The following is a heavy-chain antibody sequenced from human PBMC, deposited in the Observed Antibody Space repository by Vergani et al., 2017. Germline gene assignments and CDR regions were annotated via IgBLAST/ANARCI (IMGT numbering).Heavy chain of an antibody. Sequence: EVQLVESGGGLVKPGGSLRLSCAASGFTFSSYSMNWVRQAPGKGLEWVSSISSSSSYIYYADSVKGRFTISRDNAKNSLYLQRNSLRAEDTAVYYCARDLSGSYHQWGQGTLVTVSS. CDR2: ISSSSSYI. CDR3: ARDLSGSYHQ. CDR1: GFTFSSYS. J-gene: IGHJ4*02. V-gene: IGHV3-21*01. D-gene: IGHD1-26*01.